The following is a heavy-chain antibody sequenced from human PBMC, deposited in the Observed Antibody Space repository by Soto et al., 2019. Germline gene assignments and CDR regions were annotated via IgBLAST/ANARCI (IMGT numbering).Heavy chain of an antibody. V-gene: IGHV4-59*01. Sequence: PSETLSLTCIVSGGSISNYYWNWIRQPPGNGLEYIGYVYDSGSTKYNPSLKSRVTISLDTSKNQFSLKLSSVTAADTAVYYCARSYDSSGRPRHYFDYWGQGALVT. CDR2: VYDSGST. CDR1: GGSISNYY. CDR3: ARSYDSSGRPRHYFDY. D-gene: IGHD3-22*01. J-gene: IGHJ4*02.